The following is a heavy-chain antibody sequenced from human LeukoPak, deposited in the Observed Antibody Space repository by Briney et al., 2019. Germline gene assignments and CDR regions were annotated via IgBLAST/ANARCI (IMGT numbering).Heavy chain of an antibody. J-gene: IGHJ4*02. CDR2: ISSSGSTI. V-gene: IGHV3-48*04. Sequence: GGSLRLSCAASGFTFRTYSMNWVRQAPGKGLEWVSYISSSGSTIYYADSVKGRFTISRDNAKNSLYLQMNSLRAEDTAVYYCARDFVAVAGRTGFDYWGQGTLVTVSS. CDR1: GFTFRTYS. CDR3: ARDFVAVAGRTGFDY. D-gene: IGHD6-19*01.